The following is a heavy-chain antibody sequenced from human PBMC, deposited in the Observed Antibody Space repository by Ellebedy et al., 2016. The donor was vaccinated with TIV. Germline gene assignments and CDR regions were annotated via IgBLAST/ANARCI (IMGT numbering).Heavy chain of an antibody. CDR1: GFTFTNYW. D-gene: IGHD6-13*01. Sequence: GESLKISCAASGFTFTNYWMHWVRQAPGKGLVWVSRINSDGSNTNYADSVKGRFTISRDNAKNTLYLQMNCLRAEDTAVYYCVRGSSSSWYGGSFDNWGQGMLVTVSS. CDR2: INSDGSNT. V-gene: IGHV3-74*01. J-gene: IGHJ4*02. CDR3: VRGSSSSWYGGSFDN.